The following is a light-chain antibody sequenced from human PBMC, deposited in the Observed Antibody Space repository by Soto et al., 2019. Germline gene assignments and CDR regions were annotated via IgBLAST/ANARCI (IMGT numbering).Light chain of an antibody. Sequence: EIVLTQSPGTLSLSPGERATLSCRASQSVSSNYLAWYQQNPGQAPRLLIYGASSRATGIPDRFSGSGSGTDVTLTISRLEPEDFAMYYCQQYGTSAPITFGQGTRLEIE. CDR1: QSVSSNY. J-gene: IGKJ5*01. V-gene: IGKV3-20*01. CDR2: GAS. CDR3: QQYGTSAPIT.